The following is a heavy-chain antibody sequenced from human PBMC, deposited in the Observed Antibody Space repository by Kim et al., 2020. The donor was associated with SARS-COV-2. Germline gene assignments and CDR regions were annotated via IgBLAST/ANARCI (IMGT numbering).Heavy chain of an antibody. D-gene: IGHD2-15*01. Sequence: SETLSLTCTVSGGSIDTRSNYWGWIRQPPGKGLEWIGSIYYSGSTYYNPSLKSRVTISVDTSTNQFSLKVSSMTAADTAVYYCAREPGGPYCSGSSCHEANWFDPWGQGTLVTVSS. CDR1: GGSIDTRSNY. V-gene: IGHV4-39*07. CDR2: IYYSGST. J-gene: IGHJ5*02. CDR3: AREPGGPYCSGSSCHEANWFDP.